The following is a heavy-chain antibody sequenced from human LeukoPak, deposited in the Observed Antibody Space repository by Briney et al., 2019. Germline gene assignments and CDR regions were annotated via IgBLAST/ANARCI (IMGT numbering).Heavy chain of an antibody. CDR1: GFTFSSYA. D-gene: IGHD2-2*01. CDR3: ARDRRSYAPRDYFDY. Sequence: GGSLRLSCAASGFTFSSYAMHWVRQAPGKGLEWVAVISYDGSNKYYADSVKGRFTFSRDNSKNTLYLQMNSLRAEDTAVYYCARDRRSYAPRDYFDYWGQGTLVTVSS. CDR2: ISYDGSNK. V-gene: IGHV3-30*04. J-gene: IGHJ4*02.